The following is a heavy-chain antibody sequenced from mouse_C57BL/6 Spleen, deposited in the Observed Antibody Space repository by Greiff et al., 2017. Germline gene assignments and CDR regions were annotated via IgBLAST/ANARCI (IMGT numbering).Heavy chain of an antibody. CDR3: ATGSYYDSSDGYFEG. CDR2: IDPVDGDT. J-gene: IGHJ1*03. Sequence: VQLQQSGAELVRPGASVKLSCTASGFNIKDYYMHWVKQRPEQGLEWIGRIDPVDGDTDYAPKFQGKATMTADTSSNTAYLQLSSLTSEDTAVYYCATGSYYDSSDGYFEGWGTGTTVTVSS. CDR1: GFNIKDYY. V-gene: IGHV14-1*01. D-gene: IGHD1-1*01.